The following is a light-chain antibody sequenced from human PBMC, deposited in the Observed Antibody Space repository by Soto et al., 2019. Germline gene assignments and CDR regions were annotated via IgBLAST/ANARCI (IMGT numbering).Light chain of an antibody. Sequence: MVMRQSPATLSVSPGERATLACRSSQSVSTNLAWYQQKPGQAHRLLIYGASTRATVIPARFSGSGSGTEFTLTISSLQSEDFAVYYCQQFHTWPPITFGQGTRLEIK. CDR2: GAS. CDR3: QQFHTWPPIT. V-gene: IGKV3-15*01. J-gene: IGKJ5*01. CDR1: QSVSTN.